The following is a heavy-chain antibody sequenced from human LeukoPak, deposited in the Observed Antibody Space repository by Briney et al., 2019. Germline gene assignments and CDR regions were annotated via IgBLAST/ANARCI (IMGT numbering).Heavy chain of an antibody. J-gene: IGHJ4*02. D-gene: IGHD6-19*01. Sequence: SETLSLTCTVSGGSISSYHWNWIRQPAGKGLEWIGRIYSSGSTNYNPSLKSRVTISVDRSKNQFSLKLSSVTAADTSVYYCARDVVSGSFDYWGRGTLVTVSS. CDR2: IYSSGST. CDR3: ARDVVSGSFDY. V-gene: IGHV4-4*07. CDR1: GGSISSYH.